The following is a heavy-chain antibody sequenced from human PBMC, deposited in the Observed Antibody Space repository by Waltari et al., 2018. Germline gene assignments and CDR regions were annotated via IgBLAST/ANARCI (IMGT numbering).Heavy chain of an antibody. Sequence: QLQLQESGPGLVKPSETLSLTCTVSGGSISSSSYYWGWIRQPPGKGLGWIGSSYYSGSTYYNPSLKSRVTISVDTSKNQFSLKLSSVTAADTAVYYCARLYYYGSGSYYYYYYYGMDVWGQGTTVTVSS. D-gene: IGHD3-10*01. V-gene: IGHV4-39*01. CDR2: SYYSGST. J-gene: IGHJ6*02. CDR3: ARLYYYGSGSYYYYYYYGMDV. CDR1: GGSISSSSYY.